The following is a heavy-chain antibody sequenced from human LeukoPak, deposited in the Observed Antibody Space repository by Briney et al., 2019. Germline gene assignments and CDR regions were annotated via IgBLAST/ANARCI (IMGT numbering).Heavy chain of an antibody. D-gene: IGHD3-10*01. J-gene: IGHJ6*02. CDR1: GGTFSSYA. CDR2: IIPIFGTA. V-gene: IGHV1-69*13. Sequence: SVKVSCKASGGTFSSYAISWVRQAPGQGLEWMGGIIPIFGTANYAQKFQGRVTITADESTSTAYMELSSLRSEDTAVYYCARELYYYGSGSYSLYGMDVWGQGTTVTVSS. CDR3: ARELYYYGSGSYSLYGMDV.